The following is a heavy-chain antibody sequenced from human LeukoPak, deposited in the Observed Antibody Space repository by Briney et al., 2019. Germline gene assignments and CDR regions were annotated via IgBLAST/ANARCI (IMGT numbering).Heavy chain of an antibody. CDR1: GFTFSSYS. Sequence: GGSLRLSCAASGFTFSSYSMNWVRQAPGKGLEWVSYISSSSTIYYADSVKGRLTISRDNAKNSLYLQMNSLRAEDTAVYYCARGPFYGDYVGGAFDIWGQGTMVTVSS. D-gene: IGHD4-17*01. V-gene: IGHV3-48*01. CDR2: ISSSSTI. J-gene: IGHJ3*02. CDR3: ARGPFYGDYVGGAFDI.